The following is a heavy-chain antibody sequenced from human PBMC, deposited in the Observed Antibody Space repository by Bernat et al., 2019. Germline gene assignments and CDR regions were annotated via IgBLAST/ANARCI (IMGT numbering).Heavy chain of an antibody. Sequence: EMQLVESGGGLVQPGGSLILSCTASGFTFSSYSMNWVRQAPGKGLEWVSSISSSSSYIYYADSVKSRFTISRDNAKNSLYLQMNSLRAEDTAVYYCARDKVGSYYDSSGFVDYWGQGTLVTVSS. V-gene: IGHV3-21*01. CDR3: ARDKVGSYYDSSGFVDY. J-gene: IGHJ4*02. CDR1: GFTFSSYS. CDR2: ISSSSSYI. D-gene: IGHD3-22*01.